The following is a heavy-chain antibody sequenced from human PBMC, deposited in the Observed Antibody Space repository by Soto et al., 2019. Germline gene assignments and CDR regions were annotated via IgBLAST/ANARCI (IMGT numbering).Heavy chain of an antibody. CDR3: ARGDCVGGTCYSLAGSLFYYVEV. J-gene: IGHJ6*03. V-gene: IGHV3-74*01. Sequence: EVQLVESGGGLVQHGGSLRLSCAASGFTFSNYWMYWVRQAPGKGLVWVSRINSDGSVSSYADSVKGRLTISRDNVKNTLYVQMDSVRGEDTAVYYCARGDCVGGTCYSLAGSLFYYVEVWGKGTTVTVFS. CDR1: GFTFSNYW. D-gene: IGHD2-15*01. CDR2: INSDGSVS.